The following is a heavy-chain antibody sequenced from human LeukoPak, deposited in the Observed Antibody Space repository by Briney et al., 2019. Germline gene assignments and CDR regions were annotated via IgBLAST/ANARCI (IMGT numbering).Heavy chain of an antibody. D-gene: IGHD2-21*01. J-gene: IGHJ4*02. CDR1: GASISSSHW. CDR3: ARDIYGGHDY. V-gene: IGHV3-7*04. CDR2: INQDGSEK. Sequence: PSETLSLTCAVSGASISSSHWMSWIRQAPGKGLEWVANINQDGSEKSYVDSVEGRFTISRDNAKKSLYLHVNSLRAEDTAVYHCARDIYGGHDYWGQGTLLTVSS.